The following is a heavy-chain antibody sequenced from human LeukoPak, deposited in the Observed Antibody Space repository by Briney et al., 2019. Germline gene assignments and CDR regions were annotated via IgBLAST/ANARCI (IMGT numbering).Heavy chain of an antibody. CDR2: INPNSGGT. CDR3: AREVAAAGDFDY. D-gene: IGHD6-13*01. J-gene: IGHJ4*02. Sequence: ASVKVSCKASGYTFTGCYMHWVRQAPGQGLEWMGWINPNSGGTNYAQKFQGRVTMTRDTSISTAYMELSRLRSDDTAVYYCAREVAAAGDFDYWGQGTLVTVSS. V-gene: IGHV1-2*02. CDR1: GYTFTGCY.